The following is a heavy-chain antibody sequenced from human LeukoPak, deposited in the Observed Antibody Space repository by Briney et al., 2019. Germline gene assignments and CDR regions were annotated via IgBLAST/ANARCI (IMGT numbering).Heavy chain of an antibody. D-gene: IGHD4-23*01. Sequence: GASVKFSCKVSGYTFIGYYIHWVRQAPGQGLEWMGWINPNSGATNYAQKFQGRVTMTRDRSISTAYMELNWLTSDDTAVYYCTRETGGSTLVTLPSDNWGQGIPVTVSS. CDR2: INPNSGAT. CDR1: GYTFIGYY. J-gene: IGHJ4*02. V-gene: IGHV1-2*02. CDR3: TRETGGSTLVTLPSDN.